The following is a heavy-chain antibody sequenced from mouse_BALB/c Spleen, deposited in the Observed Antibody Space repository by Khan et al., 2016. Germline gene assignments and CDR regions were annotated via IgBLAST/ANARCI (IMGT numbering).Heavy chain of an antibody. V-gene: IGHV9-3-1*01. CDR3: AAYYRDARDY. CDR2: INTYTGEP. CDR1: GYTFTNYG. J-gene: IGHJ4*01. D-gene: IGHD2-14*01. Sequence: QIQLVQSGPELKKPGETVKISCKASGYTFTNYGMNWVKQAPGKGLKWMGWINTYTGEPTYADDFKGRFAFSLETSASTAYLQINNLKNEDTATYCCAAYYRDARDYWGQGTSVTVSS.